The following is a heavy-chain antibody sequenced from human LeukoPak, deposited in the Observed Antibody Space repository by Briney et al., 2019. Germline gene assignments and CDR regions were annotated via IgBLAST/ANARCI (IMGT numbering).Heavy chain of an antibody. CDR1: GFTFRNYG. V-gene: IGHV3-30*02. CDR2: IRYNGSDK. Sequence: GGSLRLSCAASGFTFRNYGMHWVRQAPGKGLEWVAFIRYNGSDKYYADSVKGRFTISRDNSKNTLYLQMDSLRAEDTAVYYCAKGQLGIQSSKWFDPWGQGTLVTVSS. J-gene: IGHJ5*02. CDR3: AKGQLGIQSSKWFDP. D-gene: IGHD7-27*01.